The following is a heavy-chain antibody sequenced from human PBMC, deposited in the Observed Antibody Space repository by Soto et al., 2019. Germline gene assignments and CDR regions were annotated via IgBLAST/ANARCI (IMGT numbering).Heavy chain of an antibody. CDR1: GGSFSGYY. CDR2: INHSGST. V-gene: IGHV4-34*01. CDR3: ARSTYYYGSGSDY. D-gene: IGHD3-10*01. Sequence: SETLSLTCAVYGGSFSGYYWSWIRQPPGKGLEWIGEINHSGSTNYNPSLKSRVTISVDTSKNQFSLKLSSVTAADTAVFYCARSTYYYGSGSDYWGQGTLVTVSS. J-gene: IGHJ4*02.